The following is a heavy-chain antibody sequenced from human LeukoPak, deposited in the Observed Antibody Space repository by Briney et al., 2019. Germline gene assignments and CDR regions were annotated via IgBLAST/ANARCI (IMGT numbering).Heavy chain of an antibody. CDR1: GGSISSSNW. Sequence: PSETLSLTCAVSGGSISSSNWWSWVRQPPGKGLEWIGEIYHSGSTNYNPSLKSRVTISVDKSKSQFSLKLSSVTAADTAVYYCARGEGELLSGGIDYWGQGTLVTVSS. CDR3: ARGEGELLSGGIDY. D-gene: IGHD1-26*01. CDR2: IYHSGST. J-gene: IGHJ4*02. V-gene: IGHV4-4*02.